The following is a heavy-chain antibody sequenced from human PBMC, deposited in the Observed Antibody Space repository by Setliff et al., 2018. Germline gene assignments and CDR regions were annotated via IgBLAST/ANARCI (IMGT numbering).Heavy chain of an antibody. CDR3: ARRWGGSYFPDAFDI. J-gene: IGHJ3*02. V-gene: IGHV3-23*01. CDR2: ISGSGSIT. D-gene: IGHD1-26*01. Sequence: AETLSLICTVSGDSISSSSSYWGWIRQAPGKGLEWVSVISGSGSITYQADSVKGRFTISRDNSKNMLYLQLNSPRAEDTAVYYCARRWGGSYFPDAFDIWGQGTMVTVSS. CDR1: GDSISSSSSY.